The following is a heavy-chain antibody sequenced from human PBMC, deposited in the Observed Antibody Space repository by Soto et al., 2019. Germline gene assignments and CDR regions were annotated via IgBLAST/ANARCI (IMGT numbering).Heavy chain of an antibody. CDR1: GGSISSSSYY. Sequence: QLQLQESGPGLVKPSETLSLTCTVSGGSISSSSYYWGWIRQPPGKGLEWIGSIYYSGSTYYNPSLKSRVTISVDTSKNQFSLKLSSVTAADTAVYYCERHSAVRGVIDYWGQGTLVTVSS. D-gene: IGHD3-10*01. J-gene: IGHJ4*02. V-gene: IGHV4-39*01. CDR2: IYYSGST. CDR3: ERHSAVRGVIDY.